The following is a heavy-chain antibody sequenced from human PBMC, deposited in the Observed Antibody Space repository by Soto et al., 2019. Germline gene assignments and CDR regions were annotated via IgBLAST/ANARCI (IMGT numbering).Heavy chain of an antibody. V-gene: IGHV5-10-1*01. CDR2: IDPSDSYT. D-gene: IGHD6-19*01. Sequence: LKSSCKGSGYSFTSYWISWVRQMPGKGLEWMGRIDPSDSYTNYSPSFQGHVTISADKSISTAYLQWSSLKASDTAMYYCARQQWLGSYYYYYGMDVWGQGTTVTVSS. J-gene: IGHJ6*02. CDR1: GYSFTSYW. CDR3: ARQQWLGSYYYYYGMDV.